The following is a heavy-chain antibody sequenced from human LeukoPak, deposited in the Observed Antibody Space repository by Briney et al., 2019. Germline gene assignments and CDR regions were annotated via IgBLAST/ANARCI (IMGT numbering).Heavy chain of an antibody. D-gene: IGHD2-21*02. CDR3: ASGGDSHVRLCTY. CDR1: GVSFGDHG. J-gene: IGHJ4*01. V-gene: IGHV3-23*01. Sequence: PGGSLRLSCEASGVSFGDHGMAGVRQAPGKGLEWVSSIRDSGGNTYQGDSLEGGFTISRDNSKNTLYLPMNRLTAQHTAIYYCASGGDSHVRLCTYWGQGPLVTVSS. CDR2: IRDSGGNT.